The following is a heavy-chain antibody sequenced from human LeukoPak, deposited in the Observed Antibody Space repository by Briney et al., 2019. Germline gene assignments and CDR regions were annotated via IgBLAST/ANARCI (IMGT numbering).Heavy chain of an antibody. J-gene: IGHJ6*02. CDR1: GFTFSSYE. D-gene: IGHD6-13*01. Sequence: GGSLRLSCAASGFTFSSYEMNWVRQAPGKGLEWVSYISSSGSTIYYADSVKGRFTISRDNAKNSLYLQMNSLRAEDTAVYYCARGAWAPAAAGTIYYYYGMDVWGQGTTVTVSS. CDR3: ARGAWAPAAAGTIYYYYGMDV. V-gene: IGHV3-48*03. CDR2: ISSSGSTI.